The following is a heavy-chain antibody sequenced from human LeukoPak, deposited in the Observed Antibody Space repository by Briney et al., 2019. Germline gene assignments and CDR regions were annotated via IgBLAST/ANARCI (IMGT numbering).Heavy chain of an antibody. J-gene: IGHJ4*02. D-gene: IGHD6-19*01. CDR3: ARGMGMAVAERFYYDY. V-gene: IGHV3-53*01. CDR2: IYSGGST. CDR1: GFTVSSNY. Sequence: GGSLRLSCAASGFTVSSNYMSWVRQAPGKGLEWVSVIYSGGSTYYADSVKGRFTISRDNTKNSLSLQMNSLRPEDTAVYYCARGMGMAVAERFYYDYWGQGTLVTVSS.